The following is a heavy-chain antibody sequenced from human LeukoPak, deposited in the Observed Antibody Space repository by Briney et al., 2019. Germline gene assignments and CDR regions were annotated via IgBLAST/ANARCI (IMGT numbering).Heavy chain of an antibody. CDR1: GFTFSSYS. CDR2: ISSSSSYI. CDR3: ARDYTRTTGWFDP. J-gene: IGHJ5*02. D-gene: IGHD1-1*01. V-gene: IGHV3-21*01. Sequence: KTGGSLRLSCAASGFTFSSYSMNWVRQAPGKGLEWVSSISSSSSYIYYADSVKGRFTISRDNANNSLYLQMNSLRAEDTAVYYCARDYTRTTGWFDPWGQGTLVTVSS.